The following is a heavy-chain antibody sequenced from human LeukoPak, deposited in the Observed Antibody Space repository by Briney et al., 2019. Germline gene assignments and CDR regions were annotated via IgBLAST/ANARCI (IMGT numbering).Heavy chain of an antibody. V-gene: IGHV3-7*01. D-gene: IGHD5-12*01. CDR3: ARVGYNGWNFEN. CDR2: ISQDVSHK. CDR1: GFTFSSYW. Sequence: GGSLRLSCAASGFTFSSYWMSWVRQAPGKGLQSVAYISQDVSHKYYVDSVKGRFTISRDNAKNSLHLAMNSLRAEDTALYYCARVGYNGWNFENWGQGTLVTVSS. J-gene: IGHJ4*02.